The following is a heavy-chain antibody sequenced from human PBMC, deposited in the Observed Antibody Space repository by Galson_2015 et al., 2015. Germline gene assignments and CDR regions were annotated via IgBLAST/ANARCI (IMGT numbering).Heavy chain of an antibody. D-gene: IGHD4-17*01. CDR1: GFTFSSYA. V-gene: IGHV3-30-3*01. CDR2: ISYDGSNK. CDR3: ASLTTVTDPDY. Sequence: SLRLSCAASGFTFSSYAMHWVRQAPGKGLEWVAVISYDGSNKYYADSVKGRFTISRDNSKNTLYLQMNSLRAEDTAVYYCASLTTVTDPDYWGQGTLVTVSS. J-gene: IGHJ4*02.